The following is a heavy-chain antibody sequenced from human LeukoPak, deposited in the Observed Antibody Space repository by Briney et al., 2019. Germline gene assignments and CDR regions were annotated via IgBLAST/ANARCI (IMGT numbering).Heavy chain of an antibody. V-gene: IGHV4-34*01. D-gene: IGHD7-27*01. CDR1: GGSFSGYY. Sequence: SETLSLTCAVYGGSFSGYYWSWIRQPPGKGLEWIGEINHSGSTNYNPSLKSRVTISVDTSKNQFSLKLSSVTAADTAVYYCAAQSWGFDVWGQGTMVTVSS. CDR3: AAQSWGFDV. J-gene: IGHJ3*01. CDR2: INHSGST.